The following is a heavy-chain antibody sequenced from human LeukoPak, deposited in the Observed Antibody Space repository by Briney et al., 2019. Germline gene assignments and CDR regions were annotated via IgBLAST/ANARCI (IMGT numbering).Heavy chain of an antibody. CDR1: GGSISSYY. J-gene: IGHJ5*02. CDR2: IYYSGST. D-gene: IGHD6-13*01. V-gene: IGHV4-59*01. CDR3: ARIAAAGGSWFDP. Sequence: SETLSLTCTVSGGSISSYYWSWIRQPPGKGLEWIGYIYYSGSTNYNPSLKSRVTISVDTSKNQFSLKLSSVTAADTAVYYCARIAAAGGSWFDPWGQGTLVTVSS.